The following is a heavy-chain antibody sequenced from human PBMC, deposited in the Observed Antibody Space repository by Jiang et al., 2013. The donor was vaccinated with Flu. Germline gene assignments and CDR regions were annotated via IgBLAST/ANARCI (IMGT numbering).Heavy chain of an antibody. CDR1: GGSIGSGSYY. Sequence: GPGLVKPSQTLSLTCTVSGGSIGSGSYYWSWIRQPAGKGLEWIGRIYTSGSTNYNPSLKSRVTVSLDTSKNQFSLKLSSVTAADTAVYYCAREDYGGYYFEYWGQGTLVTV. CDR3: AREDYGGYYFEY. D-gene: IGHD4-23*01. CDR2: IYTSGST. V-gene: IGHV4-61*02. J-gene: IGHJ4*02.